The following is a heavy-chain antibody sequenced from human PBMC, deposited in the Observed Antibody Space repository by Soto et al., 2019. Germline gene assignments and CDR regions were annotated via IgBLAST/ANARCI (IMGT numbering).Heavy chain of an antibody. CDR1: GYPFTGYY. D-gene: IGHD3-3*02. CDR2: INPNSGGT. CDR3: ARDRISSSCIRCYFGMYG. J-gene: IGHJ6*02. V-gene: IGHV1-2*02. Sequence: GASVQLSCTSSGYPFTGYYMHWVRQAPGHGLEWMGWINPNSGGTNYAQKFQGRVTTTRDTSISTAYMELSRLRSDDTAVYYCARDRISSSCIRCYFGMYGWGQGNRVAVAS.